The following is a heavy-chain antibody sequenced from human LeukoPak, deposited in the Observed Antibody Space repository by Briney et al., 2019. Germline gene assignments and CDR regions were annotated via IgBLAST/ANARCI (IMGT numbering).Heavy chain of an antibody. CDR1: GYTFTSYG. V-gene: IGHV1-18*01. CDR3: ARAALYSSGWYYFDY. D-gene: IGHD6-19*01. J-gene: IGHJ4*02. Sequence: GASVKVSCKASGYTFTSYGISWVRQAPGQGLEWMGWISAYNGNTNYAQKLQGRVTMTTDTSTSTAYMELRSLRSDDTAVYYCARAALYSSGWYYFDYWGQGTLVTVSS. CDR2: ISAYNGNT.